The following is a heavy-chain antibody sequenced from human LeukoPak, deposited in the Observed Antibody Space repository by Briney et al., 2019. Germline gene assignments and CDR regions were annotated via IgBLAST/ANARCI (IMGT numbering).Heavy chain of an antibody. D-gene: IGHD3-16*01. CDR3: WKDLDEVDLGTDY. CDR2: ISGSGVST. CDR1: GFTFSSYG. Sequence: GESLRLTCAASGFTFSSYGMSWVRQAPGTGLEWVSAISGSGVSTYYADYVKGRFTISRDNSKNTLYLQMNSLIADDAAVLYCWKDLDEVDLGTDYWGQATLPSDSS. V-gene: IGHV3-23*01. J-gene: IGHJ4*02.